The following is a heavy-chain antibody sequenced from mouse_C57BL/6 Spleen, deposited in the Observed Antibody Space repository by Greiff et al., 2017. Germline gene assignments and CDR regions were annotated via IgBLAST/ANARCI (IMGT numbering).Heavy chain of an antibody. V-gene: IGHV5-4*01. CDR3: ARVGTVVARYYFDY. J-gene: IGHJ2*01. CDR1: GFTFSSYA. CDR2: ISDGGSYT. Sequence: EVQGVESGGGLVKPGGSLKLSCAASGFTFSSYAMSWVRQTPEKRLEWVATISDGGSYTYYPDNVKGRFTISRDNAKNNLYLQMSHLKSEDTAMXYCARVGTVVARYYFDYWGQGTTLTVSS. D-gene: IGHD1-1*01.